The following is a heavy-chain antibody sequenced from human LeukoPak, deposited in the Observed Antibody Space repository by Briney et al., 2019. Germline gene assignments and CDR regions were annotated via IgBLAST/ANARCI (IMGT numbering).Heavy chain of an antibody. Sequence: SVKLSCKSSGGTFSSYAISWVRQAPGQGLEWMGRIIPILCIANYAQKFQGRVTNAPEKSPHTAYMELSSLRSEDTAVYYCASGHCSSTSCYKGCHYYYYYGMDVWGQGTTVTVSS. CDR3: ASGHCSSTSCYKGCHYYYYYGMDV. D-gene: IGHD2-2*02. CDR2: IIPILCIA. CDR1: GGTFSSYA. V-gene: IGHV1-69*04. J-gene: IGHJ6*01.